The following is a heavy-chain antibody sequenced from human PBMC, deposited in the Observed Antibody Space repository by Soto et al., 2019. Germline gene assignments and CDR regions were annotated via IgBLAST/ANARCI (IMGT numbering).Heavy chain of an antibody. CDR3: ARDRDIVAAFDY. J-gene: IGHJ4*02. D-gene: IGHD5-12*01. CDR1: GYTFTGYY. Sequence: GASVKVSCKASGYTFTGYYMHWVRQAPGQGLEWMGRIIPILGIANYAQKFQGRVTITADKSTSTAYMELSSLRSEDTAVYYCARDRDIVAAFDYWGQGTLVTVSS. V-gene: IGHV1-69*04. CDR2: IIPILGIA.